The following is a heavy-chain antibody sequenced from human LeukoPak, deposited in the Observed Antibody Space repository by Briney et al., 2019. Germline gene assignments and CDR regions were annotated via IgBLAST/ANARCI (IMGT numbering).Heavy chain of an antibody. J-gene: IGHJ6*04. CDR2: INPSGGST. Sequence: ASVKVSCMASGYTFTNYYVHWVRQAPGQGLEWMGIINPSGGSTSYAEKFQGRDTMTRDTSTSTVYMELSSLRSEDTAVYYCARDLPVYSSGRLHYYYGMDVWGKGTTVTVSS. CDR3: ARDLPVYSSGRLHYYYGMDV. V-gene: IGHV1-46*01. D-gene: IGHD6-19*01. CDR1: GYTFTNYY.